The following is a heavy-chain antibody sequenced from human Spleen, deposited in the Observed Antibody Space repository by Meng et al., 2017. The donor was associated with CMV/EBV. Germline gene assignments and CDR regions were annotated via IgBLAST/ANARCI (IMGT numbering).Heavy chain of an antibody. CDR1: GGALGDGIW. Sequence: VPGGALGDGIWHTGVRRRPGRGVHTIGMMYRSGSTNCNPSLKSRVTISIDKSKSQFSLKLGSVTAADTAMYYCARKGTGNNFDYWGQGTLVTVSS. CDR2: MYRSGST. CDR3: ARKGTGNNFDY. J-gene: IGHJ4*02. D-gene: IGHD1-1*01. V-gene: IGHV4-4*02.